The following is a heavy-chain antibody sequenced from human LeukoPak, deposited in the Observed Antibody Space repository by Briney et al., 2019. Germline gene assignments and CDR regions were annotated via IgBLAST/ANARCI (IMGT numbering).Heavy chain of an antibody. Sequence: PGGSLRLSCAASGVTFSSYSMNWVRQGPGRGLEWVSSISSSSSEIYYSASVKGRFTLSRDNAKNSLYLQMHSPTAEDTAVYYRAAIDGYNFGFDAFDIWGQGTMVTVSS. J-gene: IGHJ3*02. V-gene: IGHV3-21*01. CDR2: ISSSSSEI. D-gene: IGHD5-24*01. CDR1: GVTFSSYS. CDR3: AAIDGYNFGFDAFDI.